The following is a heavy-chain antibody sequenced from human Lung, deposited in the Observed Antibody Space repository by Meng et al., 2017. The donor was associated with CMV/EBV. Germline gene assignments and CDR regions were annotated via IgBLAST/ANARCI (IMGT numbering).Heavy chain of an antibody. CDR1: GFTFSGSA. V-gene: IGHV3-73*01. CDR3: TRRAEAVAGNDFDY. J-gene: IGHJ4*02. D-gene: IGHD6-19*01. Sequence: ESXKISXAASGFTFSGSAMHWVRQASGKGLEWVGRIRSKANSYATAYAASVKGRFTISRDDSKNTAYLQMNSLKTEDTAVYYCTRRAEAVAGNDFDYWGQGTLVXVSS. CDR2: IRSKANSYAT.